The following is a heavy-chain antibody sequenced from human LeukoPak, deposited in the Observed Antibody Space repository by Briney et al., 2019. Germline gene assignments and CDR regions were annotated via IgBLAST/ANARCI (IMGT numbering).Heavy chain of an antibody. D-gene: IGHD3-22*01. CDR1: GGSVTSSY. Sequence: SQPLSLTCSVSGGSVTSSYWTWIRQPPGKGLEWIGYVSYSGGTSYNPSFKSRVTMTLDTSKNQFSLKLTSVTAADTAVYYCARDQRADYYDNTGGLDYWGQGTQVTVSS. V-gene: IGHV4-59*02. CDR3: ARDQRADYYDNTGGLDY. J-gene: IGHJ4*02. CDR2: VSYSGGT.